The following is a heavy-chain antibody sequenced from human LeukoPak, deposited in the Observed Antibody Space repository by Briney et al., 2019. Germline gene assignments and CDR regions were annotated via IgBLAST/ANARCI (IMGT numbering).Heavy chain of an antibody. V-gene: IGHV4-34*08. CDR2: INHRGST. CDR1: GFTFSSYA. D-gene: IGHD3-10*01. Sequence: LSCAASGFTFSSYAMSWVRQAPGKGLEWIGEINHRGSTNYNPSLKRRVTISLDTSKNQFSLKLSSVTAADTAVYYCAKSLYGSGSYYNWFDPWGQGTLVTVSS. J-gene: IGHJ5*02. CDR3: AKSLYGSGSYYNWFDP.